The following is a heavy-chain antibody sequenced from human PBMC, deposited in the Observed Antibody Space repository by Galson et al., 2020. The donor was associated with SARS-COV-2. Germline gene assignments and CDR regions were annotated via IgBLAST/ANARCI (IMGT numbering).Heavy chain of an antibody. V-gene: IGHV4-59*01. Sequence: ASETLSLTCTVSGASIRSYYWTWVRQSPGKGLEWMGHIYYTGTTLYTPSLQSRLTISVDSSKSQFSLKLTSVTAADAAVYYCVGLGEKWFGPWGQGRLVTVSS. CDR2: IYYTGTT. CDR1: GASIRSYY. CDR3: VGLGEKWFGP. J-gene: IGHJ5*02. D-gene: IGHD3-16*01.